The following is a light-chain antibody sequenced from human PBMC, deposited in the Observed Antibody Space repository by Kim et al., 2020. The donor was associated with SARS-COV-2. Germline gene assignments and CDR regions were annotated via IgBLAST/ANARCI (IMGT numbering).Light chain of an antibody. Sequence: SSELTQDPVVSVALGQTVRITCQGDSLRNYYVSWYQQKPGQAPVLVFYGRNNRPSGIPDRFSGSSSGSTASLTIAGAQAEDEADYFCNSRDSSGNQWVFGGGTKLTVL. CDR2: GRN. V-gene: IGLV3-19*01. CDR1: SLRNYY. CDR3: NSRDSSGNQWV. J-gene: IGLJ3*02.